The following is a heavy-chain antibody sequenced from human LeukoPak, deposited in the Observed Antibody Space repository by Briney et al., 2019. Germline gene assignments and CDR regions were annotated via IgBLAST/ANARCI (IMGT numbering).Heavy chain of an antibody. V-gene: IGHV4-59*01. CDR1: GGSINNYY. J-gene: IGHJ3*02. Sequence: PSETLSLTCTVSGGSINNYYWSWIRQPPGKGLEWIGYIYYSGSTNYNPSLKSRVTISVDTSKNQFSLKLSSVTAADTAVYYCARDGGPAFDIWGQGTMVTVSS. CDR2: IYYSGST. CDR3: ARDGGPAFDI. D-gene: IGHD3-16*01.